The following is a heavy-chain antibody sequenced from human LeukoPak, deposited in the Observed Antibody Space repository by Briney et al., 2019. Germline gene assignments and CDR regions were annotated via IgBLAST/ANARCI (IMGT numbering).Heavy chain of an antibody. CDR2: IKQDGSEK. CDR1: GFTFSSYW. V-gene: IGHV3-7*01. J-gene: IGHJ6*02. CDR3: ARDNSEYYDILTGYYYYYYGMGV. D-gene: IGHD3-9*01. Sequence: PGGSLRLSCAASGFTFSSYWMSWVRQAPGKGLEWVANIKQDGSEKYYVDSVKGRFTISRDNAKNSLYLQMNSLRAEDTAVYYCARDNSEYYDILTGYYYYYYGMGVWGQGTTVTVSS.